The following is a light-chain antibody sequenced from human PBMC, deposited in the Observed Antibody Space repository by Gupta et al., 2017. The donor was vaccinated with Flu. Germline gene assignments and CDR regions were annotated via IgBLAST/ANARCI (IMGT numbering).Light chain of an antibody. V-gene: IGKV1-39*01. Sequence: PSSLSASVGDRVTITSRASQSISSYLNWYQQKPGKAPKLLIYAASRAQSGVPSRFSGSGSGTDFTLIISMRQPEDFATYYCQQSDSTPFTFGRGTKVELK. CDR1: QSISSY. CDR2: AAS. J-gene: IGKJ4*01. CDR3: QQSDSTPFT.